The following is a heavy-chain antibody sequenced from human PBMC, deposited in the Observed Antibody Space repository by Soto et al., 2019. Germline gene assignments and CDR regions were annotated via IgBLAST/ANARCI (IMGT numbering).Heavy chain of an antibody. CDR2: ISSSGSTI. D-gene: IGHD3-16*02. Sequence: GGSLRLSCAASGFTFSDYYMSWIRQAPGKGLEWVSYISSSGSTIYYADSVKGRFTISRDNAKNSLYLQMNSLRAEDTAVYYCAGDYDYVWGSYRYHGYWGQGTLVTVSS. CDR3: AGDYDYVWGSYRYHGY. V-gene: IGHV3-11*01. J-gene: IGHJ4*02. CDR1: GFTFSDYY.